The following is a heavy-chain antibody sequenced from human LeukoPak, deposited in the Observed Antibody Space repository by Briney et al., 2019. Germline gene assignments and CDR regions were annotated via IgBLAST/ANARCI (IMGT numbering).Heavy chain of an antibody. D-gene: IGHD3-3*01. CDR3: AKDLNFWSGYRFDY. J-gene: IGHJ4*02. CDR2: ISGSGGST. CDR1: GFTFSSYA. V-gene: IGHV3-23*01. Sequence: PGRSLRLSCAASGFTFSSYAMSWVRQAPGKGLEWVSAISGSGGSTYYADSVRGRFTISRDNSKNTLYLHMNSLRAEDTAVYYCAKDLNFWSGYRFDYWGQGTLVTVSS.